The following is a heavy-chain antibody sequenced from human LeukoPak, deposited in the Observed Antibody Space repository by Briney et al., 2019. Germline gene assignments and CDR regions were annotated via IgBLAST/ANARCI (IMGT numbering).Heavy chain of an antibody. CDR3: ARENRDGDGYNLGFDY. V-gene: IGHV1-2*02. D-gene: IGHD5-24*01. J-gene: IGHJ4*02. CDR2: INPNSGGT. CDR1: GYTFTGYY. Sequence: ASVKVSCKASGYTFTGYYMHWVRQAPGQGLEWMGWINPNSGGTSYAQKFQGRVTMTRDTSISTAYMELSRLRSDDTAVYYCARENRDGDGYNLGFDYWGQGTLVTVSS.